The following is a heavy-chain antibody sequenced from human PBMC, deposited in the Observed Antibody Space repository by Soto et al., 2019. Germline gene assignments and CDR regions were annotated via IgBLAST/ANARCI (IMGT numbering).Heavy chain of an antibody. Sequence: QVQLMQSGAEVKKPGASVKVSCKASGDTFTDYYIHWVRQAPGQGLEWMGTVNPSGGHTTYAQHFLGRVTMTRDKSTSTLYMELTSLTSDDTAIYYCARGGHVVVATAALDYWGPGTLVTVSS. CDR2: VNPSGGHT. D-gene: IGHD2-21*02. V-gene: IGHV1-46*01. J-gene: IGHJ4*02. CDR1: GDTFTDYY. CDR3: ARGGHVVVATAALDY.